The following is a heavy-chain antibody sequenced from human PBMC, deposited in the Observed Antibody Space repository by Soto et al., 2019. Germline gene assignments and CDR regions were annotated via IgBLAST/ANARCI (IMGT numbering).Heavy chain of an antibody. D-gene: IGHD3-10*01. CDR2: IYYSGST. J-gene: IGHJ6*02. CDR1: GGSISSYY. V-gene: IGHV4-59*01. CDR3: ARDLGTDYYGSERFGGMDV. Sequence: SETLSLTCTVSGGSISSYYWSWIRQPPGKGLEWIGYIYYSGSTNYNPSLKSRVTISVDTSKNQFSLKLSSVTAADTAVYYCARDLGTDYYGSERFGGMDVWGQGTTVTVSS.